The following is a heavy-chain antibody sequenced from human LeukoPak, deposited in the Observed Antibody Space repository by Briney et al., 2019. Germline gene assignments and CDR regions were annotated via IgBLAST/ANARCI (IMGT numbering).Heavy chain of an antibody. Sequence: PGGCLRLSCAAPGFTVSSTYMSWVRQAPGKGLEWVSVIYSGGRTYYADSVKGRFTIARDNSKNTLYLQMNSLRAEDTAVYYCASASGKFDYWGQGTMVTVSS. CDR1: GFTVSSTY. D-gene: IGHD3-3*01. V-gene: IGHV3-66*02. CDR3: ASASGKFDY. CDR2: IYSGGRT. J-gene: IGHJ4*02.